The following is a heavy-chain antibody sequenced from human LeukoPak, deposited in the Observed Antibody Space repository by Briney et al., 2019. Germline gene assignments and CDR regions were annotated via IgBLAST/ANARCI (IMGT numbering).Heavy chain of an antibody. D-gene: IGHD6-19*01. CDR1: GFTFSSYG. Sequence: GGSLRLSCAASGFTFSSYGMHWVRQAPGKGLEWVAAIWYDGSNKYYADSVKGRFTISRDNSKNTLYLQMNSLRAEDTAVYYCACGYSSGWPFDYWGQGTLVTVSS. J-gene: IGHJ4*02. CDR3: ACGYSSGWPFDY. CDR2: IWYDGSNK. V-gene: IGHV3-33*01.